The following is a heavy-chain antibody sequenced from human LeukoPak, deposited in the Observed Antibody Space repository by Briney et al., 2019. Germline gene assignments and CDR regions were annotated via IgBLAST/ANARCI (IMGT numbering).Heavy chain of an antibody. J-gene: IGHJ6*03. CDR3: ARGTWFGEFNYYHMDV. Sequence: SETLSLTCTVSGGSISSGSYYWSWIRQPAGKGLEWIGRIYTSGSTNYNPSLKSRVTISVDTSKNQFSLKLSSVTAADTAVYYCARGTWFGEFNYYHMDVWGKGTTVTISS. V-gene: IGHV4-61*02. CDR1: GGSISSGSYY. D-gene: IGHD3-10*01. CDR2: IYTSGST.